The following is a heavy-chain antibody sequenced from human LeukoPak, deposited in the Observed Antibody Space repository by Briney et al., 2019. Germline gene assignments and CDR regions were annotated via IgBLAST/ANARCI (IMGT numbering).Heavy chain of an antibody. V-gene: IGHV4-4*07. CDR3: ARTIVAPDSWYYYYYMDV. CDR2: IFTSGNT. CDR1: GGSIRSYS. Sequence: PSETLSLACTASGGSIRSYSWSWIRQPAGKGLEWIWHIFTSGNTNYNPSLKSRVTMLVDTSNNQFSLKLSSVTAADTAMYYCARTIVAPDSWYYYYYMDVWGKGTTVTVSS. D-gene: IGHD6-13*01. J-gene: IGHJ6*03.